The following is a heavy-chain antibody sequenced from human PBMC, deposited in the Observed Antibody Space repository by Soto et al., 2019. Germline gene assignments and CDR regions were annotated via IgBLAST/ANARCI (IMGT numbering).Heavy chain of an antibody. Sequence: QVPLVQSGAEVKKPGASVKVSCKASGYTFTSYDINWVRQATGQGLEWMGWMNPNSGNTGYAQKFQGRVTMTRNTSISTAYMELSSLRSEDTAVYYCARAVVPAANYYYYMDVWGKGTTVTVSS. V-gene: IGHV1-8*01. D-gene: IGHD2-2*01. CDR2: MNPNSGNT. CDR3: ARAVVPAANYYYYMDV. J-gene: IGHJ6*03. CDR1: GYTFTSYD.